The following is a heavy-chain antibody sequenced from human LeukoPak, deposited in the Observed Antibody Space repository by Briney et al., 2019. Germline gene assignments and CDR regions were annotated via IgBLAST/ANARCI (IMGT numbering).Heavy chain of an antibody. CDR2: ISSSGSTI. Sequence: GGSLRLSCAASGFTFSSYEMNWVRQAPGKGLEWVSYISSSGSTIYYADSVKGRFTISRDNAKNSLYLQMNSLRAEDTAVYYCARDAPGGVCSGGSCFDYWGQGTLVTVSS. CDR1: GFTFSSYE. V-gene: IGHV3-48*03. CDR3: ARDAPGGVCSGGSCFDY. J-gene: IGHJ4*02. D-gene: IGHD2-15*01.